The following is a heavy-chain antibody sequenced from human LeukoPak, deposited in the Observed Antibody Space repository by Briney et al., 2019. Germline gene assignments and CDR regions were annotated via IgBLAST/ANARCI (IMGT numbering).Heavy chain of an antibody. D-gene: IGHD3-22*01. CDR3: ARAPSEIGGYYPEYFRH. CDR2: IKSDGST. CDR1: GFTFSTYW. V-gene: IGHV3-74*01. J-gene: IGHJ1*01. Sequence: GGSLRRSCAASGFTFSTYWMHWVRQAPGKGLVWVSRIKSDGSTNYADSVKGRFTISRDNANNTLSLQMNSLRPEDTGVYYCARAPSEIGGYYPEYFRHWGQGTLVTVSS.